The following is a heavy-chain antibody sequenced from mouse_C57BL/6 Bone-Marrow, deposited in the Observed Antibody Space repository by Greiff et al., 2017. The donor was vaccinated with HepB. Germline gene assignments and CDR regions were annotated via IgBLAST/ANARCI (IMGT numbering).Heavy chain of an antibody. CDR2: IDPENGDT. D-gene: IGHD1-1*01. J-gene: IGHJ3*01. CDR3: TTHYYGSSYPY. V-gene: IGHV14-4*01. CDR1: GFNIKDDY. Sequence: VQLKQSGAELVRPGASVKLSCTASGFNIKDDYMHWVKQRPEQGLEWIGWIDPENGDTEYASKFQGKATITADTSSNTAYLQLSSLTSEDTAVYYCTTHYYGSSYPYWGQGTLVTVSA.